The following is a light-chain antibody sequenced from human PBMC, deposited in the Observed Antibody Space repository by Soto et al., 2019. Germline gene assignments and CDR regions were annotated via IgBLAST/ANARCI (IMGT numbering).Light chain of an antibody. CDR3: LQDYSYPRM. J-gene: IGKJ1*01. CDR1: QDIRTE. Sequence: AIPMTQSPSSLSASVGDRVTITCRASQDIRTELGWYQQKPGNAPKLLIYATSILQSGVPSRFSGIGSGTDFTLTISSLQPEDFAPYYCLQDYSYPRMFGQGTKVEIK. CDR2: ATS. V-gene: IGKV1-6*01.